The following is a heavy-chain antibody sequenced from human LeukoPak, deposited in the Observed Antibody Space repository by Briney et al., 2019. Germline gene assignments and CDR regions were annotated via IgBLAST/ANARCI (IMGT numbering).Heavy chain of an antibody. J-gene: IGHJ6*02. CDR2: IYYSGST. CDR1: GGSISSSSYY. Sequence: SETLSLTCTVSGGSISSSSYYWGWIRQPPGKGLEWIGSIYYSGSTNYNPSLKSRVTISVDTSKNQFSLKLSSVTAADTAVYYCAREGFPLRGQYYYYGMDVWGQGTTVTVSS. CDR3: AREGFPLRGQYYYYGMDV. V-gene: IGHV4-39*07.